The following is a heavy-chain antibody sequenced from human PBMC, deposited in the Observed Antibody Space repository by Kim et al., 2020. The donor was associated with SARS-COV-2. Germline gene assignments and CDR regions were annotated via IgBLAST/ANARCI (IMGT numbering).Heavy chain of an antibody. CDR1: GFTFSSYG. Sequence: GGSLRLSCAASGFTFSSYGMHWVRQAPGKGLEWVAVISYDGSNKYYADSVKGRFTISRDNSKNTLYLQMNSLRAEDTAVYYCAKDLYFYYGSSGYYDYWGQGTLVTVSS. CDR2: ISYDGSNK. D-gene: IGHD3-22*01. V-gene: IGHV3-30*18. CDR3: AKDLYFYYGSSGYYDY. J-gene: IGHJ4*02.